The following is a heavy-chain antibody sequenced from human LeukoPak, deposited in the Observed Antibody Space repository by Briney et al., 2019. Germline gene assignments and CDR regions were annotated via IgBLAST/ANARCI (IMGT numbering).Heavy chain of an antibody. CDR1: GGSISSGGYY. Sequence: ASETLSLTCTVSGGSISSGGYYWSWIRQHPGKGLEWIGYIYYSGSTYYNPSLKSRVTISVDTSKNQFSLKLSSVTAADTAVYYCARGRAAGTNWFDPWGQGTLVTVSS. CDR3: ARGRAAGTNWFDP. V-gene: IGHV4-31*03. J-gene: IGHJ5*02. D-gene: IGHD6-13*01. CDR2: IYYSGST.